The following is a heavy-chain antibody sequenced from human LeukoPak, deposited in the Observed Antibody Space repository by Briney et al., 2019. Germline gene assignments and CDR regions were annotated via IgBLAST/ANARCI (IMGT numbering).Heavy chain of an antibody. CDR1: GFTFSSYA. CDR2: LRGNGDT. J-gene: IGHJ4*02. Sequence: GGSLTLSCVASGFTFSSYAMSWVREAPARGLEWVSSLRGNGDTFYAESVKGRFTLSRDESRNMVFLHLNKLRVEDTAVYYCAKASWVSNVDAVLWGQGTVVTVSS. V-gene: IGHV3-23*01. CDR3: AKASWVSNVDAVL. D-gene: IGHD1-1*01.